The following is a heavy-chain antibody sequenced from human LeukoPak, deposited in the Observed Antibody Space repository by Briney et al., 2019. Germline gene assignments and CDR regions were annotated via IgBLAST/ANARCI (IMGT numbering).Heavy chain of an antibody. CDR1: GGTFSSYA. Sequence: ASVKVSCKASGGTFSSYAISWVRQAPGQGLEWMGGIIPIFGTANYAQKFQGRVTITADKSTSTAYMELRSLRSDDTAVYYCARDLIALIDYWGQGTLVTVSS. D-gene: IGHD2-8*01. V-gene: IGHV1-69*06. CDR2: IIPIFGTA. J-gene: IGHJ4*02. CDR3: ARDLIALIDY.